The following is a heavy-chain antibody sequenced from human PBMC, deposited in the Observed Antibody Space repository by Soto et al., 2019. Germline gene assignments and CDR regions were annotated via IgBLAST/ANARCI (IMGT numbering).Heavy chain of an antibody. Sequence: QVQLVQSGAEVKKPGSSVKVSCKASGGTFSSYSISWVRQAPGQGLEWMGRIIPILGIPYYAQQLQGRVMLAADTSTTSASMELSSLTSEDTAVYYCARNGGYSGYDYLVSWGQGTLVTVSA. V-gene: IGHV1-69*02. D-gene: IGHD5-12*01. CDR2: IIPILGIP. CDR3: ARNGGYSGYDYLVS. CDR1: GGTFSSYS. J-gene: IGHJ5*02.